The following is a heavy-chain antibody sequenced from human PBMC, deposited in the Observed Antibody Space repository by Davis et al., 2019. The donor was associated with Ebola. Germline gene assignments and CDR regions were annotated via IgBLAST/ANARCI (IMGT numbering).Heavy chain of an antibody. J-gene: IGHJ4*02. D-gene: IGHD3-10*01. V-gene: IGHV3-23*01. CDR1: GFTFSSYA. Sequence: GESLKISCAASGFTFSSYAMSWVRQAPGKGLEWVSAISGSGGSTYYADSVKGRFTISRDNSKNTLYLQMNSLRAEDTAVYYWAKATSPYYYGSGSPFDYWGQGTLVTVSS. CDR2: ISGSGGST. CDR3: AKATSPYYYGSGSPFDY.